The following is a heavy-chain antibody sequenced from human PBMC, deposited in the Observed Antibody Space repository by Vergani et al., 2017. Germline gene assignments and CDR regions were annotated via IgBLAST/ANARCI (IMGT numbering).Heavy chain of an antibody. J-gene: IGHJ4*02. CDR2: INTDNGYT. D-gene: IGHD3-22*01. CDR1: GYSFTNYG. V-gene: IGHV1-18*01. CDR3: ARVFHYYDTSGYPSMHYYFDY. Sequence: QVQLVQSGVEVKKPGASVKVSCKTSGYSFTNYGISWVRQAPGQGLEWMGWINTDNGYTKYAQKFQGRVTMTTDTSTSTAYMELRSLRSDDTAVYYCARVFHYYDTSGYPSMHYYFDYWGQGTLVTVSS.